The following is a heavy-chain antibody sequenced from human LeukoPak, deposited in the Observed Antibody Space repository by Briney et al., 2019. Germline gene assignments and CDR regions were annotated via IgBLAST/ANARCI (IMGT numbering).Heavy chain of an antibody. CDR1: GGSISSYY. D-gene: IGHD1-14*01. V-gene: IGHV4-59*01. CDR2: IYYSGST. CDR3: ARGRSIYYYYYYMDV. J-gene: IGHJ6*03. Sequence: PSETLSLTCTVSGGSISSYYWSWIRQPPGKGLEWIGYIYYSGSTNYNPSLKSRVTISVDTSKNQFSLKLSSVTAADTAVYYCARGRSIYYYYYYMDVWGKGTTVTISS.